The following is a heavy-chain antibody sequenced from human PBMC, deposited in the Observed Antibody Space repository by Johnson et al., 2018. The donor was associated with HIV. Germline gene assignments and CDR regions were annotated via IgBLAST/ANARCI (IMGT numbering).Heavy chain of an antibody. J-gene: IGHJ3*02. D-gene: IGHD6-19*01. CDR2: FSWNSGSI. CDR3: ARAGGAVRVNGFDM. V-gene: IGHV3-9*01. CDR1: GFTLSNYA. Sequence: EVQLVESGGGVVQTGRSLRLSCAVSGFTLSNYAMHWVRQAPGKGLEWVSGFSWNSGSIGYADSVKGRFTISRDNAKNSLYLQMNSLRGEDTALYYCARAGGAVRVNGFDMWGQGTMVTVSS.